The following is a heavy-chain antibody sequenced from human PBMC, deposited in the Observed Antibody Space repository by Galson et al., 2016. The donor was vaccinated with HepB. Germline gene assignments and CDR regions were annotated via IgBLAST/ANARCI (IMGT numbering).Heavy chain of an antibody. J-gene: IGHJ6*02. CDR1: GFTFTNYW. D-gene: IGHD1-20*01. CDR3: ARTITGTPWHHYYYGMDV. V-gene: IGHV3-74*01. CDR2: INSDGSTT. Sequence: SLRLSCAASGFTFTNYWMHWVRQAPGKGLVWVSRINSDGSTTTYADSVKGRFTISRDNAKNTLYLQMNSLRVVDTAVYYCARTITGTPWHHYYYGMDVWGQGTTVSVSS.